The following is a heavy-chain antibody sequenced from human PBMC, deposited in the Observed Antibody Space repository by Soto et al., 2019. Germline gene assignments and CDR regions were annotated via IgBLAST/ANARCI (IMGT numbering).Heavy chain of an antibody. Sequence: QITVKESGPPLVTPTQPLTLTCIFSGFSFSTSGAGVGWIRQPPGKALEWLALIFWNDDKRYTPSLNSRLTITKDTAKNQVVLTMSNLDPVDTATYFCAHRRGASTTGGAFDIWGLGTKVTVSS. V-gene: IGHV2-5*01. CDR2: IFWNDDK. J-gene: IGHJ3*02. D-gene: IGHD1-1*01. CDR1: GFSFSTSGAG. CDR3: AHRRGASTTGGAFDI.